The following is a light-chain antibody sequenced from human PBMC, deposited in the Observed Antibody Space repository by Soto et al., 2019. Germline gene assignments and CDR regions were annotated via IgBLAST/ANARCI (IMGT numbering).Light chain of an antibody. CDR1: SSDVGAYNY. Sequence: QSALTQPASVSGSPGQSIAISCTGTSSDVGAYNYVSWYQQYPGKAPKLIIYEVSNRPAGVSNRFSGSKSGNTASLTISGLQAEDEADYYCSSYTTSNTLVFGGGTKVTVL. CDR2: EVS. J-gene: IGLJ2*01. CDR3: SSYTTSNTLV. V-gene: IGLV2-14*01.